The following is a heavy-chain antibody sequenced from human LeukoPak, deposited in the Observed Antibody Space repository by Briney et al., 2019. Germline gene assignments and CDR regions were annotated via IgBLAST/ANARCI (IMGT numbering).Heavy chain of an antibody. J-gene: IGHJ4*02. V-gene: IGHV3-7*01. CDR3: ARDRQIAY. CDR2: IKQDGSEK. CDR1: GLTFNTAW. Sequence: PGGSLRLSCVASGLTFNTAWMTWVRQAPGQGLEWVANIKQDGSEKHYVDSVKGRFTISRDNAKNSLYLQMNNLRAEDTAVYYCARDRQIAYWGQGTLVTVSS.